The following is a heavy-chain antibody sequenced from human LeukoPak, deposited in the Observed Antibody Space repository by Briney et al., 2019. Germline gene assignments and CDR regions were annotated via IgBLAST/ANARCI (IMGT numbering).Heavy chain of an antibody. CDR3: ASGYYRNWFDP. D-gene: IGHD2-8*01. J-gene: IGHJ5*02. CDR1: GGTFSSYA. V-gene: IGHV1-69*13. Sequence: GASAKVSCTASGGTFSSYAIRWVRQAPGQGLEWMGGIILIFGTANYAQKFQGRHTITADESTSTAYVELSSLRSEDTAVYYGASGYYRNWFDPWGQGTLVTVSS. CDR2: IILIFGTA.